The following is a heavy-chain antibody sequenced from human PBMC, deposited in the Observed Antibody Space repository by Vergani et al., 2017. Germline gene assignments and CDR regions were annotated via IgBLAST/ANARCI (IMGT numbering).Heavy chain of an antibody. V-gene: IGHV4-61*01. J-gene: IGHJ4*02. D-gene: IGHD6-19*01. CDR3: ARDRASSGPHRTAFFFDY. Sequence: QVQLQESGPGLVKPSQTLSLTCTVSGGSISSGSYYWSWIRQPPGKGLEWIGYIYYSGSTNYNPSLKSRVTISVDTSKNQFSLKLSSVTAADTAVYYCARDRASSGPHRTAFFFDYWGQGTLVTVSS. CDR2: IYYSGST. CDR1: GGSISSGSYY.